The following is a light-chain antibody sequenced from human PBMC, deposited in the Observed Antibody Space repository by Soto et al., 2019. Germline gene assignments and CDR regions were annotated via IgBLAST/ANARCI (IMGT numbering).Light chain of an antibody. CDR3: QQRRDWPLT. CDR1: QSVNNY. Sequence: IVLTQSPATLSLSPGERASLSCRASQSVNNYLAWHQQKRGQAPRLLIYDASNRATGIPARFSGSGSGTDFTLTISSLEPEDFAVYYCQQRRDWPLTFGGGTKVEIK. CDR2: DAS. V-gene: IGKV3-11*01. J-gene: IGKJ4*01.